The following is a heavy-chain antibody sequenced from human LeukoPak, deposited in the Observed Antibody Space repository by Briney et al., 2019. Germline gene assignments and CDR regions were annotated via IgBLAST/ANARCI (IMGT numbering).Heavy chain of an antibody. CDR1: GFTFSSYA. J-gene: IGHJ4*02. CDR2: ISGSVGST. Sequence: GGSLRLSCAASGFTFSSYAMSWVRQAPGKGLEWVSAISGSVGSTYYADSVKGRFTISRDNSKNTVYLQMNSLRAEDTAVYYCEKDYYDSSGPVFDYWGQGTLVTVSS. V-gene: IGHV3-23*01. CDR3: EKDYYDSSGPVFDY. D-gene: IGHD3-22*01.